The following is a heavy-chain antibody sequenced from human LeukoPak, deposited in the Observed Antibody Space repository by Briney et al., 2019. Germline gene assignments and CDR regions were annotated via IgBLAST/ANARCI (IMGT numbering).Heavy chain of an antibody. V-gene: IGHV4-34*01. Sequence: SETLSLTCAVYGGSFSGYYWSWIRQPPGKGLEWIGEINHSGSTNYNPSLKSRVTISVDTSKNQFSLKLSSVTAADTAVYYCARDWHGWSNDYWGQGTLVTVSS. CDR3: ARDWHGWSNDY. CDR1: GGSFSGYY. CDR2: INHSGST. D-gene: IGHD6-19*01. J-gene: IGHJ4*02.